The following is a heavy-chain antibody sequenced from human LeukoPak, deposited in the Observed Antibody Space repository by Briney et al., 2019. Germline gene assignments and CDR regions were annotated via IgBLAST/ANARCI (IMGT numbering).Heavy chain of an antibody. CDR3: ATAHSDVDQRLVDY. V-gene: IGHV1-69*06. J-gene: IGHJ4*02. D-gene: IGHD2-2*01. CDR1: GGTFSSYA. Sequence: ASVKVSCKASGGTFSSYAISWVRQAPGQGLEWMGGIIPIFGTANYAQKFQGRVTMTEDTSTDTAYMELSSLRSEDTAVYYCATAHSDVDQRLVDYWGQGTLVTVSS. CDR2: IIPIFGTA.